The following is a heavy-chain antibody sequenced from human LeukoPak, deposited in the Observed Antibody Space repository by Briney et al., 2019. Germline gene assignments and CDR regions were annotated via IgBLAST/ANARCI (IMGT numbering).Heavy chain of an antibody. CDR2: ISSSSSSI. J-gene: IGHJ4*02. D-gene: IGHD3-22*01. Sequence: GRSLRLSCAASGFTFSTYSMNWVRQAPGKGLEWVSYISSSSSSINYADSVKGRFTISRDNAKNSLYLQINSLRAEDTAVYYCARQNGADYYYYFDSWGQGTPVTVSS. CDR3: ARQNGADYYYYFDS. CDR1: GFTFSTYS. V-gene: IGHV3-48*01.